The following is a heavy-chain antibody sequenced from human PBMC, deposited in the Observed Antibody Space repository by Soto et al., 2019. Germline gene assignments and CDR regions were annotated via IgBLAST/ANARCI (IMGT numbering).Heavy chain of an antibody. CDR1: GVSLSDST. D-gene: IGHD2-8*01. Sequence: QVLLVQSGAEVKKPGSSVKVSCKASGVSLSDSTISWVRQAPGEGLEWMGKIIPILGIPNFAQKFQGRVTITADKSTSTAYMELSSLRSEDTAVYYCGTDSVSDWRPGVGYWGQGTLVTVSS. V-gene: IGHV1-69*04. CDR3: GTDSVSDWRPGVGY. CDR2: IIPILGIP. J-gene: IGHJ4*02.